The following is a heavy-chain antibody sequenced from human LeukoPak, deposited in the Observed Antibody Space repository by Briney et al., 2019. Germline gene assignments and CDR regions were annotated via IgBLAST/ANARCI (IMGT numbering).Heavy chain of an antibody. Sequence: GGSLRLSCAASGFIVSSNFMNWVRQAPGKGLEWVSVIYTSGNTNYADSVKGRFTISRDNAKNSLYLQMNSLRAEDTAVYYCARDSSGWPHFDFWGQGTLVTVSS. J-gene: IGHJ4*02. V-gene: IGHV3-53*01. D-gene: IGHD6-19*01. CDR1: GFIVSSNF. CDR3: ARDSSGWPHFDF. CDR2: IYTSGNT.